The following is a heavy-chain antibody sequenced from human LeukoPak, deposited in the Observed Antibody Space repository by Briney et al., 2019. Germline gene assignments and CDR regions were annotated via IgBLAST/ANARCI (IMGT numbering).Heavy chain of an antibody. D-gene: IGHD2-15*01. J-gene: IGHJ4*02. CDR2: ISGSGGST. CDR1: GFTFSSYA. V-gene: IGHV3-23*01. CDR3: AKPPTSYCSGSSCAYYFDY. Sequence: GGSLRLSCAASGFTFSSYAMSWVRQAPGKGLEWVSAISGSGGSTYYADSVKGRFTISRDNSKNTLYLQMNSLRAEDTAVYYCAKPPTSYCSGSSCAYYFDYWGQGTLVTVSS.